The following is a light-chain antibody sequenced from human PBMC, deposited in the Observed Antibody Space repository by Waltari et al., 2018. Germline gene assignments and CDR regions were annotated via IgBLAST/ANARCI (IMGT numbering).Light chain of an antibody. Sequence: ELTQPPSVSVSPGQTASITCSGDNLGNQYASWYQQKPGQSPVLVIFYDSKRPSGIPERFSGSNSGNTATLTISGTQAMDEADYYCQAWDTTTVVFGGGTKVTVL. J-gene: IGLJ2*01. V-gene: IGLV3-1*01. CDR2: YDS. CDR3: QAWDTTTVV. CDR1: NLGNQY.